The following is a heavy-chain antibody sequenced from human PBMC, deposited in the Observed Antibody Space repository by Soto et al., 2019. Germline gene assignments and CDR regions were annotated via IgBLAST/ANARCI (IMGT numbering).Heavy chain of an antibody. CDR2: IKQDGSEK. J-gene: IGHJ4*02. CDR3: ARDHSRTYGSGYYPGSY. Sequence: EVQLVESGGGLVQPGGSLRLPCAASGFTFSSYWMSWVRQAPGKGLEWVANIKQDGSEKYYGDSVKGRFTASRDNAENSLYLQMNSLRAEDTAVYYCARDHSRTYGSGYYPGSYWGQGTLVTVSS. D-gene: IGHD6-19*01. V-gene: IGHV3-7*01. CDR1: GFTFSSYW.